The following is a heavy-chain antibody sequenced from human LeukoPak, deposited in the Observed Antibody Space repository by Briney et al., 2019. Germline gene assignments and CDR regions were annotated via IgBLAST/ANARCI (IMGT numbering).Heavy chain of an antibody. CDR1: GFTFSSFA. J-gene: IGHJ4*02. Sequence: PGGSLRLSCAASGFTFSSFAMSWVRQAPGKGLEWVSAIDGSGGDTDYADSVKGRFTISRDNSKNTLNLQMNSLRAEDTAVYYCVKLGCSSINCYLHYWGQGTPVTVSS. V-gene: IGHV3-23*01. CDR2: IDGSGGDT. CDR3: VKLGCSSINCYLHY. D-gene: IGHD2-2*01.